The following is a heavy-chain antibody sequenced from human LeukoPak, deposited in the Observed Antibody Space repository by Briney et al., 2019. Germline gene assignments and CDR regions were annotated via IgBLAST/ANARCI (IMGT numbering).Heavy chain of an antibody. CDR1: GFTFSSYG. CDR3: AKATHSSSWKAEIDY. CDR2: ISGSGGST. V-gene: IGHV3-23*01. D-gene: IGHD6-13*01. J-gene: IGHJ4*02. Sequence: GGSLRLSCAASGFTFSSYGMSWVRQAPGKGLEWVSAISGSGGSTYYADSVKGRFTISRDNSKNTLYLQMNSLRAEDTAVYYCAKATHSSSWKAEIDYWGQGTLVTVSS.